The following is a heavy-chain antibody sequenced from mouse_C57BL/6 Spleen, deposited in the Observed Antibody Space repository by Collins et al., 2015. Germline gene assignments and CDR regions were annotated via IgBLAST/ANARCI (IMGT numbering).Heavy chain of an antibody. Sequence: QVQLQQPGAELVRPGSSVKLSCKASGYTFTSYWMHWVKQRPIQGLEWIGNIDPSDSETHYNQKFKDKATLTVDKSSSTAYMQLSSLTSEDSAVYYCARSGPIYDGYYAAYWGQGTLVTVSA. CDR1: GYTFTSYW. CDR2: IDPSDSET. CDR3: ARSGPIYDGYYAAY. D-gene: IGHD2-3*01. V-gene: IGHV1-52*01. J-gene: IGHJ3*01.